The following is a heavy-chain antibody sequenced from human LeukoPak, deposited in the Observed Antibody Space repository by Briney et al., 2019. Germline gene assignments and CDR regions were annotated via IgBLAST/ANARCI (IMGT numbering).Heavy chain of an antibody. Sequence: PGGSLRLSCAASGFTFSSYSMNWVRQAPGKGLEWVSSISSSSSYIYYADSVKGRFTISRDNAKNSLYLQMNSLRAEDTAVYYCARGIRYCSGGYCSYNWFDPWGQGTLVTVSS. D-gene: IGHD2-15*01. J-gene: IGHJ5*02. V-gene: IGHV3-21*01. CDR2: ISSSSSYI. CDR1: GFTFSSYS. CDR3: ARGIRYCSGGYCSYNWFDP.